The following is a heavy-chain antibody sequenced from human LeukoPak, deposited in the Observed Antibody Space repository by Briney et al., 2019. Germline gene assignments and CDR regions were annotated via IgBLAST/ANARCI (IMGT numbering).Heavy chain of an antibody. Sequence: QPGGSLRLSCTGSGFTFSNYWIHWVRQDPGTGLVWVSRINSDGTITSNADSVKGRFTISRDNAKTTVYLQMNSLRVEDTAVYYCARGTGDILTEDWFDPWGQGTLVTVSS. J-gene: IGHJ5*02. CDR2: INSDGTIT. CDR3: ARGTGDILTEDWFDP. D-gene: IGHD3-9*01. V-gene: IGHV3-74*01. CDR1: GFTFSNYW.